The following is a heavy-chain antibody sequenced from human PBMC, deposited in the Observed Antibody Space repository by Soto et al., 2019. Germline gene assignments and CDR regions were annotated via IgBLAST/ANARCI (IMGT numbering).Heavy chain of an antibody. CDR2: IYYSGST. J-gene: IGHJ5*02. V-gene: IGHV4-59*01. D-gene: IGHD6-13*01. Sequence: SETLSLTCTVSGGSISSYYWSWIRQPPGKGLEWIGYIYYSGSTNYNPSLKSRVTISVDTSKNQFSLKLSSVTAADTAVYYCARVDLGIAAAGPWGENWFDPWGQGTLVTVSS. CDR1: GGSISSYY. CDR3: ARVDLGIAAAGPWGENWFDP.